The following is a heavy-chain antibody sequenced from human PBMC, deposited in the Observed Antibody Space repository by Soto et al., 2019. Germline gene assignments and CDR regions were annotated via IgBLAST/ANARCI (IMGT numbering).Heavy chain of an antibody. CDR2: MHTSGST. J-gene: IGHJ4*02. CDR3: ARDEYGYGDSYDS. V-gene: IGHV4-4*07. D-gene: IGHD5-12*01. Sequence: QVQLQESGPGLVKPSETLSLTCIVSGVSISTYHWSWIRQPAGKGLEWIGRMHTSGSTNYNPSLKSRVSMSVDMSKNHFSLKVSSVTAADTAVYYCARDEYGYGDSYDSWGQGTLVTVSS. CDR1: GVSISTYH.